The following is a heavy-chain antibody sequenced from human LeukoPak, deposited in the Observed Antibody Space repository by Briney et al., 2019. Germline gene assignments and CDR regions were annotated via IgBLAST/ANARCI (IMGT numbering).Heavy chain of an antibody. D-gene: IGHD6-13*01. CDR1: GYSISSGYY. V-gene: IGHV4-38-2*01. J-gene: IGHJ4*02. Sequence: ASETLSLTCAVSGYSISSGYYWGWIRQPPGKGLEWIGTRYHSGSTYYNPSLKSRVTISADTSKNQFTLNLSSVTAADTAVYNCARGRGTAAAGHFDYWGQGTLVTVSS. CDR2: RYHSGST. CDR3: ARGRGTAAAGHFDY.